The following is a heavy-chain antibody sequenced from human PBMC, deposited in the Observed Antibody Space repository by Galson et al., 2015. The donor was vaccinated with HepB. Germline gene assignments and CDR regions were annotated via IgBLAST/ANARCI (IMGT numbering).Heavy chain of an antibody. Sequence: SLRLSCAASGFTFRSYAMTWVRQTPGKGLEWVSSISGSGDTTSHAESVKGRFTVSRDNSENTVHLQMNSLRAEDTAIYYCAKPLWFGAIDGIDAFDIWGQGTTVIVSS. D-gene: IGHD3-10*01. CDR3: AKPLWFGAIDGIDAFDI. CDR2: ISGSGDTT. V-gene: IGHV3-23*01. CDR1: GFTFRSYA. J-gene: IGHJ3*02.